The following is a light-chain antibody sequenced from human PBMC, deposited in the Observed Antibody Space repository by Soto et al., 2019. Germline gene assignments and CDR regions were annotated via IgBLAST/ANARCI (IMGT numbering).Light chain of an antibody. CDR1: HTVGRN. CDR3: QQYNNWPRP. Sequence: ETVVSQSLGALSVSQGERATLSCRASHTVGRNLAWYQQKPGQAPRLLIHGATTRATGIPARFSGSGSGTEFTLTISSLQSEDFAVYYCQQYNNWPRPSGPGTKVDIK. V-gene: IGKV3-15*01. J-gene: IGKJ1*01. CDR2: GAT.